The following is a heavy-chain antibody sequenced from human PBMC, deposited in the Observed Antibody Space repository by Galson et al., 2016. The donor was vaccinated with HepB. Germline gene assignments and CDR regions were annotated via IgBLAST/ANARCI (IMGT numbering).Heavy chain of an antibody. D-gene: IGHD3-10*01. J-gene: IGHJ4*02. CDR2: VSQSRNA. CDR1: GDSISSTNW. CDR3: ARELSGSGLIDY. V-gene: IGHV4-4*02. Sequence: SETLSLTCAVSGDSISSTNWWTWVRQPPGKGLEWIGEVSQSRNAIYNPSLERRATMSVDKSKNHFFLKLTSVTAADTAVYFCARELSGSGLIDYWGQGALVTVSS.